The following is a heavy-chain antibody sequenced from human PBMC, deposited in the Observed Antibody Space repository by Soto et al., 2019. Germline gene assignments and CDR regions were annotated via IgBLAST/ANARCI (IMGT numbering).Heavy chain of an antibody. V-gene: IGHV3-30*18. Sequence: GGSLRLSCAASGFTFSSYGMHWVRQAPDKRLEWVAVISYDGSNKYYADSVKGRFTISRDNSKNTLYLQMNSLRAEDTAVYYCAKDVVVGATTGLGDYYYYYGMDVWGQGTTVTVSS. CDR1: GFTFSSYG. D-gene: IGHD1-26*01. CDR2: ISYDGSNK. J-gene: IGHJ6*02. CDR3: AKDVVVGATTGLGDYYYYYGMDV.